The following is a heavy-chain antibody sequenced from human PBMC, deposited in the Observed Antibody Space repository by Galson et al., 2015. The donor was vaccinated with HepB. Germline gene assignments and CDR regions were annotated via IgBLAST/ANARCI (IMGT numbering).Heavy chain of an antibody. Sequence: PALVKPTQTLTLTCTFSGFSLSTSGMCVSWIRQPPGKALEWLARIDWDDDKYYSTSLKTRLTISKDTSKNQVVLTMTNMDPVDTATYYCARVTHDYGGNPDYYYGMDVWGQGTTVTVSS. J-gene: IGHJ6*02. CDR2: IDWDDDK. CDR1: GFSLSTSGMC. V-gene: IGHV2-70*11. CDR3: ARVTHDYGGNPDYYYGMDV. D-gene: IGHD4-23*01.